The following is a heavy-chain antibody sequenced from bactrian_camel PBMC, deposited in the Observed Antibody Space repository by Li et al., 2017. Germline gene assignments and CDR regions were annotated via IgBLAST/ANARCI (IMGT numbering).Heavy chain of an antibody. J-gene: IGHJ4*01. CDR2: IRASGAPR. CDR1: GYTYTSKP. D-gene: IGHD6*01. V-gene: IGHV3S59*01. Sequence: VQLVESGGGSVQAGGSLKLSCEMSGYTYTSKPCMGWFRQSPGKEREEVAEIRASGAPRYLVDSVKGRFTISRDNAKNTLDLQMDHLEPEDTGMYYCAAGPGHGGYTPDCHSALGYNSWGQGTQVTVS. CDR3: AAGPGHGGYTPDCHSALGYNS.